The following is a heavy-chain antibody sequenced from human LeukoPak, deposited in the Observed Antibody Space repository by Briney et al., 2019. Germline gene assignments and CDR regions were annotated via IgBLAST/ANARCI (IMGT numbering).Heavy chain of an antibody. D-gene: IGHD2-8*02. V-gene: IGHV3-15*01. CDR2: IKSKTDGGTT. Sequence: AGGSLRLSCAASGFTFSNAWMSWVRQAPGKGLEWVGRIKSKTDGGTTDYAAPVKGRFTISRDDSKNTLYLQMNSLKTEDTAVYYCTTDRVLVMLYCFDYWGLGTLVTVSS. J-gene: IGHJ4*02. CDR3: TTDRVLVMLYCFDY. CDR1: GFTFSNAW.